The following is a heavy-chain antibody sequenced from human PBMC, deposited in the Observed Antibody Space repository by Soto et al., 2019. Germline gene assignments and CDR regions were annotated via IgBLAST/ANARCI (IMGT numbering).Heavy chain of an antibody. Sequence: QVELQESGPGLVKPSGTLSLTCAVSGGSISSSNWWTWVRQPPGKGLEWIGEIYHSGSTNYNPSLKSRVIISIDKSKNQFSLRLTSVTAADTAVYYCARDGLYYDYSGYYNPFGYWGQGTLVTVSS. CDR2: IYHSGST. CDR1: GGSISSSNW. D-gene: IGHD3-22*01. J-gene: IGHJ4*02. V-gene: IGHV4-4*02. CDR3: ARDGLYYDYSGYYNPFGY.